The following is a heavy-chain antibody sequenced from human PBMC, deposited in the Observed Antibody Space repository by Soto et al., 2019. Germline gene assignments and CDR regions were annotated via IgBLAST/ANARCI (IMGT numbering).Heavy chain of an antibody. J-gene: IGHJ6*02. CDR1: GYTFTGYY. CDR3: ARDYGALSSGWYGPQGYYYYGMDV. D-gene: IGHD6-19*01. V-gene: IGHV1-2*02. CDR2: INPNSGGT. Sequence: ASVKVSCKASGYTFTGYYMHWVRQAPGQGLEWMGWINPNSGGTNYAQRFQGRVTMTRDTSISTAYTELSRLRSDDTAVYYCARDYGALSSGWYGPQGYYYYGMDVWGQGTTVTVSS.